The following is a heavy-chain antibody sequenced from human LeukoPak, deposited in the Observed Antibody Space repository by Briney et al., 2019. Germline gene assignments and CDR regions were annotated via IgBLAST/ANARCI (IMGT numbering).Heavy chain of an antibody. CDR2: IYSGGST. J-gene: IGHJ4*02. CDR3: ARDYSDGSRGRSDY. CDR1: GFTVSSNY. V-gene: IGHV3-53*01. Sequence: GGSLRLSCAASGFTVSSNYMSWVRQAPGKGLEWVSVIYSGGSTYYADSVKGRFTISRDNSKNTLYLQMNSLRAEDTAVYYCARDYSDGSRGRSDYWGQGTLVTVSS. D-gene: IGHD5-18*01.